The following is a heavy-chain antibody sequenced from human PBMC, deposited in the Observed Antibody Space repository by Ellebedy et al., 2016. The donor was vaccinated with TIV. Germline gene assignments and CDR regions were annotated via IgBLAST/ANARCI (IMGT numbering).Heavy chain of an antibody. V-gene: IGHV3-23*01. CDR3: ARAPRGGTDY. CDR2: ISDTGITT. D-gene: IGHD3-10*01. Sequence: GESLKISCAASGFTFSNYAMTWVRQVTGQGLGWVSGISDTGITTYYADSAKGRFTISRDNAKNSLYLQMDSLRAEDTAVYFCARAPRGGTDYWGQGTLVTVSS. CDR1: GFTFSNYA. J-gene: IGHJ4*02.